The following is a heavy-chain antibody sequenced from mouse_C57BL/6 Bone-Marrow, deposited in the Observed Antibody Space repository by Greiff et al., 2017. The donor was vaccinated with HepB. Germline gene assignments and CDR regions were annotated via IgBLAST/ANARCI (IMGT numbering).Heavy chain of an antibody. CDR2: IHPNSGST. J-gene: IGHJ4*01. V-gene: IGHV1-64*01. D-gene: IGHD2-3*01. Sequence: QVHVKQPGAELVKPGASVKLSCKASGYTFTSYWMHWVKQRPGQGLEWIGMIHPNSGSTNYNEKFKSKATLTVDKSSSTAYMQLSSLTSEDSAVYYCARRGYDGSHYAMDYWGQGTSVTVSS. CDR3: ARRGYDGSHYAMDY. CDR1: GYTFTSYW.